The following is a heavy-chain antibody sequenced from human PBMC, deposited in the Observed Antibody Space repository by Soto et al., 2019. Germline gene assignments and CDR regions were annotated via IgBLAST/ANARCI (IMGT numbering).Heavy chain of an antibody. D-gene: IGHD2-15*01. J-gene: IGHJ4*02. CDR1: GGSFSGYY. CDR3: ARSPPRYCSGGSCYGGLGV. CDR2: INHSGST. Sequence: QVQLQQWGAGLLKPSETLSLTCAVYGGSFSGYYWSWIRQPPGKGLEWIGEINHSGSTNYNPSLKSRVTISVDTSKHQFSLKLSSVTAADTAVYYCARSPPRYCSGGSCYGGLGVWVQGTLVTVSS. V-gene: IGHV4-34*01.